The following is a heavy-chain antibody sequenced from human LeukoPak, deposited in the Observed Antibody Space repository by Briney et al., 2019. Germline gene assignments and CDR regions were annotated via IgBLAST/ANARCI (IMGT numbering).Heavy chain of an antibody. CDR3: AREGGQLYGDYEIVY. CDR2: IYTSGST. V-gene: IGHV4-39*07. J-gene: IGHJ4*02. Sequence: PSETLSLTWTVSGGSISSSSYYWGWIRQPPGKGLEWIGRIYTSGSTNYNPSLKSRVTMSVDTSKNQFSLKLSSVTAADTAVYYCAREGGQLYGDYEIVYWGQGTLVTVSS. CDR1: GGSISSSSYY. D-gene: IGHD4-17*01.